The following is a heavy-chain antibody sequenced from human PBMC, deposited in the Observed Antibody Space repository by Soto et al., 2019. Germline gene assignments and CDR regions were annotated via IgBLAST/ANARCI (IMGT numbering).Heavy chain of an antibody. CDR1: GYTFTSYG. D-gene: IGHD2-2*01. Sequence: GASVKVSCKASGYTFTSYGISWVRQAPGQGLEWMGWISAYNGNTNYAQKLQGRVTMTTDTSTSTAYMELRSLRSDGTAVYYCARDGDIVVVPALNWFDPWGQGTLVTVSS. CDR2: ISAYNGNT. J-gene: IGHJ5*02. V-gene: IGHV1-18*04. CDR3: ARDGDIVVVPALNWFDP.